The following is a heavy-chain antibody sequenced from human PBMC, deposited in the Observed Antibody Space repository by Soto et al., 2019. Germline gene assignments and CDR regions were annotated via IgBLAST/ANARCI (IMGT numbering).Heavy chain of an antibody. J-gene: IGHJ3*02. V-gene: IGHV1-46*03. Sequence: ASVKVSCKASGYTFTSYYMHWVRQAPGQGLEWMGIINPSGGSTSYAQKFQGRVTMTRDTSTSTVYMELSSLRSEDTAVYYCARVVYYYSSGPHDAFDIWGQGTMVTVSS. CDR1: GYTFTSYY. CDR2: INPSGGST. D-gene: IGHD3-22*01. CDR3: ARVVYYYSSGPHDAFDI.